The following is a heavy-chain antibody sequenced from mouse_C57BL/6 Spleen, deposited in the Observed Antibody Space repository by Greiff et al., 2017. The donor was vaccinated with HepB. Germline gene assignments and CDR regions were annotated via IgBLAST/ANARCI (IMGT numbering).Heavy chain of an antibody. CDR1: GFTFSSYA. D-gene: IGHD2-3*01. CDR2: ISSGGDYI. CDR3: TRGGYSGDAY. Sequence: EVKLMESGEGLVKPGGSLKLSCAASGFTFSSYAMSWVRQTPEKRLEWVAYISSGGDYIYYADTVKGRFTISRDNARNTLYLQMSSLKSEDTAMYYCTRGGYSGDAYWGQGTLVTVSA. J-gene: IGHJ3*01. V-gene: IGHV5-9-1*02.